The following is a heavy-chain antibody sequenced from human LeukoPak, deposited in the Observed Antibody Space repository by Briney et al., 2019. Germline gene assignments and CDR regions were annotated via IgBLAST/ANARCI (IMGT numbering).Heavy chain of an antibody. D-gene: IGHD3-3*01. Sequence: SSETLSLTCAVSGGSIMSGGYSWSWIRQTPEKGLEWIGHVFHSGDTEYNPSLKNRVAMSLVRSKNQVSLELSSVTAADTAVYSCARIYDFWSNSIYYFDYWGQGALVTVSS. J-gene: IGHJ4*02. V-gene: IGHV4-30-2*01. CDR1: GGSIMSGGYS. CDR3: ARIYDFWSNSIYYFDY. CDR2: VFHSGDT.